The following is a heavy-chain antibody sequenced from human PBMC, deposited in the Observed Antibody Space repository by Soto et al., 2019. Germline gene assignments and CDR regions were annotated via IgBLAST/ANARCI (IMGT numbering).Heavy chain of an antibody. J-gene: IGHJ4*02. Sequence: PGGSLRLSCAASGFTFSSYLMHWVRQVPGKGPVWVSRINEYGSVINYADSVRGRFTIFRDNSKSTLYLEMNSLRAEDAAVYYCTRDIGGRGAYWGQGTLVTVSS. V-gene: IGHV3-74*01. CDR1: GFTFSSYL. CDR3: TRDIGGRGAY. D-gene: IGHD3-16*01. CDR2: INEYGSVI.